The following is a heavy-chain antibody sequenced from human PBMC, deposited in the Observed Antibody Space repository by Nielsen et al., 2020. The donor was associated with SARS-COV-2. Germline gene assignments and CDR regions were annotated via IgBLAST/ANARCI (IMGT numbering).Heavy chain of an antibody. CDR3: AKDGAYYGVRGVVHFGY. CDR1: GFTFSRFG. D-gene: IGHD3-10*01. V-gene: IGHV3-30*18. CDR2: ISYDGSDQ. J-gene: IGHJ4*02. Sequence: GESLKISCAASGFTFSRFGMHWVRQTPGRGLEWVAYISYDGSDQYYEDSLKGRFTISRDNSKNILYLQMNNLRAEDTAVYYCAKDGAYYGVRGVVHFGYGGRGNLVTVSS.